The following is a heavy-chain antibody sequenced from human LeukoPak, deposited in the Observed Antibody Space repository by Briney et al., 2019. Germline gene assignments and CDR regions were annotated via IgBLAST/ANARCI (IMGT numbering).Heavy chain of an antibody. CDR1: GGSISSSSYF. J-gene: IGHJ4*02. CDR2: IYHTGST. Sequence: PSETLCLTCTVSGGSISSSSYFWGWIRQPPGKGLEWIATIYHTGSTFYNPSLKSRVTLSINTSKKQFSLNLNFVTAADTAVYYCARRSISDFDYWGQGTLVTVSS. V-gene: IGHV4-39*01. D-gene: IGHD4-11*01. CDR3: ARRSISDFDY.